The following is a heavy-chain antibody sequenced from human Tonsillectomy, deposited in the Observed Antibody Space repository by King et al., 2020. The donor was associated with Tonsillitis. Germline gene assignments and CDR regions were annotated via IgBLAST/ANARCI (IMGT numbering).Heavy chain of an antibody. J-gene: IGHJ4*02. D-gene: IGHD1-26*01. Sequence: VQLVESGGGVVQPGGSLRLSCAASRFPFSTYGMHWVRQAPGKGLEWVAVIRFDGINKYYADSVKGRFTISRDNSKHTLYLQMNSLRPEDTAVYYGAKEGSMGVGRGDTTADWGQGTLVTV. CDR2: IRFDGINK. CDR1: RFPFSTYG. V-gene: IGHV3-30*02. CDR3: AKEGSMGVGRGDTTAD.